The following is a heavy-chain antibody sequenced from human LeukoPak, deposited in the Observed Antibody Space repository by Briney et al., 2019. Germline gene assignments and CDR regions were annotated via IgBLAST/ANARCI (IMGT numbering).Heavy chain of an antibody. CDR3: AKSHITRYPLQYYFDL. CDR2: ISVTGDIT. V-gene: IGHV3-23*01. D-gene: IGHD2-21*01. J-gene: IGHJ4*02. CDR1: GFTFSSYA. Sequence: GGSLTLSCAASGFTFSSYAMSWLRQTPQKGLEWVSGISVTGDITYYADSVKGRFTIARDNSRTTLYLQLNSLRADDTAVYYCAKSHITRYPLQYYFDLWGQEAQVAVSS.